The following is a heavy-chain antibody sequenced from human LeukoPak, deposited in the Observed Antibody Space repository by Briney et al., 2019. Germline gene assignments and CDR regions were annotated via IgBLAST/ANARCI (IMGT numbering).Heavy chain of an antibody. CDR3: ARGWDYDSGGRPTAYVY. V-gene: IGHV1-69*13. D-gene: IGHD3-22*01. CDR1: GGTFISYA. CDR2: IIPIFGTA. J-gene: IGHJ4*02. Sequence: SVKVSCKASGGTFISYAISWVRQAPGQGLEWMGGIIPIFGTANYAQKFQGKVTITADESTSTAYMELSSLRSEDTAVYYCARGWDYDSGGRPTAYVYWGQGTLVSVSS.